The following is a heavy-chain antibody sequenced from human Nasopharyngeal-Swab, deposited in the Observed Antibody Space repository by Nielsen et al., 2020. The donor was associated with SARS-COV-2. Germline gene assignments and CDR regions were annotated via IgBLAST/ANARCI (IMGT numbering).Heavy chain of an antibody. CDR1: GYSFTSYW. D-gene: IGHD2-2*01. CDR3: ARGGVVVPAATGMDV. Sequence: GESLKISCKGSGYSFTSYWIGWVRQMPGKGLEWMGIIYPGDSDTRYSPSFPGQVTISADKSISTAYLQWSSLKASDTAMYYCARGGVVVPAATGMDVWGQGTTVTVSS. CDR2: IYPGDSDT. V-gene: IGHV5-51*01. J-gene: IGHJ6*02.